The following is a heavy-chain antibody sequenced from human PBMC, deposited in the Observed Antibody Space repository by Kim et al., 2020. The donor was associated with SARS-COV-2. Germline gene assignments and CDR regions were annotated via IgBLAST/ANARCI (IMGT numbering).Heavy chain of an antibody. CDR1: GGSIGNSAYY. D-gene: IGHD3-9*01. J-gene: IGHJ5*02. V-gene: IGHV4-39*01. CDR2: IYYSGTT. CDR3: ARQGGSFFDTFGSLVDWYNWFDP. Sequence: SETLSLTCTVSGGSIGNSAYYWGWIRQPPGKGLEWIGTIYYSGTTYYNPSLKSRFTMSVDTSRNQFYLKLSSVTAADTAVYYCARQGGSFFDTFGSLVDWYNWFDPWGQGTLVTVSS.